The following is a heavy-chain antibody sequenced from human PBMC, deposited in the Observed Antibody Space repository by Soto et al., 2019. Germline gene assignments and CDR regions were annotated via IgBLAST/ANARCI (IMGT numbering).Heavy chain of an antibody. Sequence: WIRQSPSRGLEWLGRTYYRSKWYNDYAVSVKSRITINPDTSKNQFSLQLNSVTPEDTAVYYCARGYSGSMDVWGQGTTVTVSS. CDR2: TYYRSKWYN. D-gene: IGHD5-12*01. CDR3: ARGYSGSMDV. J-gene: IGHJ6*02. V-gene: IGHV6-1*01.